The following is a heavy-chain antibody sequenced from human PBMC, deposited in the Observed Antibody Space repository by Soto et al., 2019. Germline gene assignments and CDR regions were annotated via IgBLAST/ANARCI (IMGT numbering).Heavy chain of an antibody. J-gene: IGHJ4*02. Sequence: GESLKISCKGSGYSFTSYWIGWVRQMPGKGLEWMGIIYPGDSDTRYSPSFQGQVTISADKSISTAYLQLSSLKASGTAMYYCARVKAHYDSSGYYFDYWGQGALVTVSS. CDR2: IYPGDSDT. CDR1: GYSFTSYW. D-gene: IGHD3-22*01. CDR3: ARVKAHYDSSGYYFDY. V-gene: IGHV5-51*01.